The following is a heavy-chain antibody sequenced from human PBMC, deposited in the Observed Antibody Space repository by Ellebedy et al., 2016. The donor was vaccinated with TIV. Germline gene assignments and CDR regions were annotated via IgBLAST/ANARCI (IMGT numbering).Heavy chain of an antibody. CDR3: VNYVWGSYRFDY. V-gene: IGHV3-11*01. D-gene: IGHD3-16*02. J-gene: IGHJ4*02. Sequence: GGSLRLXCAASGFTFSDYYMSWIRQAPGKGLEWVSYISSSGSTIYYADSVKGRFTISRDNAKNSLHLQMNSLRAEDTAVYYCVNYVWGSYRFDYWGQGTLVPVSS. CDR1: GFTFSDYY. CDR2: ISSSGSTI.